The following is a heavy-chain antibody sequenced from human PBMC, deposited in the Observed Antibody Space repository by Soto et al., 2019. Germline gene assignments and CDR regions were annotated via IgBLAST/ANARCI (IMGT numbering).Heavy chain of an antibody. Sequence: EVQVLESGGGLEQPGGSLRLSCVGSGFTFSRYTMSWVRQAPGKGLEWVSGISGSGDSTDYADSVKGRFTISRDNSKNTLYLQMNSLRAADTAIHYCAKDLGGYDNVFDYWGQGTLVSVSS. J-gene: IGHJ4*02. V-gene: IGHV3-23*01. CDR1: GFTFSRYT. D-gene: IGHD5-12*01. CDR2: ISGSGDST. CDR3: AKDLGGYDNVFDY.